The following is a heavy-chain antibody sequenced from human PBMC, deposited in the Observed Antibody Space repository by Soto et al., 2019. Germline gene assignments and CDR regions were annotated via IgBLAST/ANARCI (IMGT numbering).Heavy chain of an antibody. CDR1: GFTFSSYA. D-gene: IGHD6-19*01. J-gene: IGHJ6*02. CDR2: ISGSGGST. CDR3: AKYGRWLVHFYYYGMAV. Sequence: EVQLLESGGGLVQPGGSLRLSCAASGFTFSSYAMSWFSKSPGKWLEWASAISGSGGSTYYAYSVKGRFTISRDNSKNTLYRQMTSLRAEDTSVYYCAKYGRWLVHFYYYGMAVWGQGTTVTVSS. V-gene: IGHV3-23*01.